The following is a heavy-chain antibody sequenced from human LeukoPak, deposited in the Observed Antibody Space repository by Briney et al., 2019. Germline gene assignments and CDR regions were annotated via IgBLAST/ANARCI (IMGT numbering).Heavy chain of an antibody. CDR3: ARDSSSWYPSYYYYYYMDV. CDR1: GYKFTSYS. CDR2: ISAYNGNT. Sequence: ASVKVSCKASGYKFTSYSISWVRQAPGQGLEWMGWISAYNGNTDYAQKLQGRVTMTTDTSTSTAYMELRSLRSDDTAVYYCARDSSSWYPSYYYYYYMDVWGKGTTVTVSS. J-gene: IGHJ6*03. V-gene: IGHV1-18*01. D-gene: IGHD6-13*01.